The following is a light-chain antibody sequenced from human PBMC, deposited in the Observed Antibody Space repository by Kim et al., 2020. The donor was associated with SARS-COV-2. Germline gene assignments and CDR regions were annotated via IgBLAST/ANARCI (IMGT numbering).Light chain of an antibody. CDR2: TNT. Sequence: GQCVTISCSGSSSNIGSNIVNWFQQLPGTAPQLLIYTNTKRPSGVPDRFSGSKYGTSASLAISGLQSEDEADYYCASWDDRLNGMVFGGGTQLTVL. J-gene: IGLJ3*02. V-gene: IGLV1-44*01. CDR1: SSNIGSNI. CDR3: ASWDDRLNGMV.